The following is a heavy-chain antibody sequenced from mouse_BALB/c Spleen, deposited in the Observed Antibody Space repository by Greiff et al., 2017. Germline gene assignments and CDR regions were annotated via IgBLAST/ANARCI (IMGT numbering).Heavy chain of an antibody. D-gene: IGHD2-1*01. J-gene: IGHJ3*01. CDR3: ARGGNYFAY. CDR1: GYTFTSYW. CDR2: IYPGDGDT. Sequence: VQLQQSGAELARPGASVKLSCKASGYTFTSYWMQWVKQRPGQGLEWIGAIYPGDGDTRYTQKFKGKATLTADKSSSTAYMQLSSLASEDSAVYYCARGGNYFAYWGQGTLVTVSA. V-gene: IGHV1-87*01.